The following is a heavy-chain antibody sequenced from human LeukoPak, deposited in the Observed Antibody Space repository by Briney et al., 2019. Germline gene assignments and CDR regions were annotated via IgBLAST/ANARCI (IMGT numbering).Heavy chain of an antibody. CDR1: GGPISSNY. V-gene: IGHV4-4*07. CDR3: ARAMIVVHDAFDI. Sequence: SETLSLTCTVSGGPISSNYWSWIRQPAGKGMEWIGRFYTRGTTNYNPSLKSRVTMSVDTSKNQFSLKLRSVTAADTAVYYCARAMIVVHDAFDIWGQGAMVTVSS. D-gene: IGHD3-22*01. J-gene: IGHJ3*02. CDR2: FYTRGTT.